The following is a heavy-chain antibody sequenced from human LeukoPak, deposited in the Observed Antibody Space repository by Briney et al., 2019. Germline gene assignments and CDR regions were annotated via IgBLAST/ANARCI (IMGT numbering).Heavy chain of an antibody. D-gene: IGHD2-2*01. CDR2: INPNSGGT. CDR1: GYTFTGYY. J-gene: IGHJ4*02. CDR3: ARVVCSSTSCLDYFDY. Sequence: GASVKVSCKASGYTFTGYYMHWVRQAPGQGLEWMGWINPNSGGTNYAQKFQGRVTMTRDTSISTAYMELSRLGSDDTAVYYCARVVCSSTSCLDYFDYWGQGTLVTVSS. V-gene: IGHV1-2*02.